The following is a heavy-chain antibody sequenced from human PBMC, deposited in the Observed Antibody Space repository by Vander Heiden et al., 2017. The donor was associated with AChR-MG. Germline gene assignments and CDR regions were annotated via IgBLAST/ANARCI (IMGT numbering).Heavy chain of an antibody. V-gene: IGHV2-5*02. J-gene: IGHJ4*02. CDR3: AHSRMITFGGGSVSKAYFDY. CDR2: IYWDDDK. D-gene: IGHD3-16*02. Sequence: QITLKESGPTLVKPTQTLTLTCTFSGFSLSTSGVGVGWIRQPPGKALEWLALIYWDDDKRYSPSMKSRLTITKDTSKNQVVLTMTKMDPVETATYYCAHSRMITFGGGSVSKAYFDYWGQGTLVTVSS. CDR1: GFSLSTSGVG.